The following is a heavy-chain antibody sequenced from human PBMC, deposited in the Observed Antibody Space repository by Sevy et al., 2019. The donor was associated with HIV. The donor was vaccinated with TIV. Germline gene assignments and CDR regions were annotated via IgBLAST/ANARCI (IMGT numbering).Heavy chain of an antibody. V-gene: IGHV3-23*01. Sequence: GGSLRLSCAASGFTFSIYAMNWVRQAPGKGLEWVSGEAGSGGSTYHADSVKGRFTISRDDSKSTLYLQMNSSRAEDTAVYYCAKDLGDPVAFDIWGQGTMVTVSS. D-gene: IGHD2-21*02. CDR1: GFTFSIYA. CDR2: EAGSGGST. CDR3: AKDLGDPVAFDI. J-gene: IGHJ3*02.